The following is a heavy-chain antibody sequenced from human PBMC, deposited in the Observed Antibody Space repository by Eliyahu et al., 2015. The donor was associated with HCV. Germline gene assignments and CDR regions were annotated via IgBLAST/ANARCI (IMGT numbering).Heavy chain of an antibody. CDR2: IYWDDDK. D-gene: IGHD2-15*01. CDR3: ARPHCSGGSCYFGY. CDR1: GFSLSTSXVG. J-gene: IGHJ4*02. Sequence: QITFKESGPTLVKPTQTLPLTXTXSGFSLSTSXVGVGWXRQPPGKALEWLALIYWDDDKRYSPSLKSRLTITKDTSKNQVVLTMTNMDPVDTATYYCARPHCSGGSCYFGYWGQGTLVTVSS. V-gene: IGHV2-5*02.